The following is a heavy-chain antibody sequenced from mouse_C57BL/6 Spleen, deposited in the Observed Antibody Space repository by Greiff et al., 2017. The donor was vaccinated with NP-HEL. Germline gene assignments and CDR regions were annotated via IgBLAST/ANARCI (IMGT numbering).Heavy chain of an antibody. CDR3: AKGITTVVATGY. CDR2: IHPNSGST. D-gene: IGHD1-1*01. V-gene: IGHV1-64*01. J-gene: IGHJ2*01. CDR1: GYTFTSYW. Sequence: QVQLQQPGAELVKPGASVKLSCKASGYTFTSYWMHWVKQRPGQGLEWIGMIHPNSGSTNYNEKFTSKATLTVDKSSSTAYMQLSSLTSEDSAVYYCAKGITTVVATGYWGQGTTLTVSS.